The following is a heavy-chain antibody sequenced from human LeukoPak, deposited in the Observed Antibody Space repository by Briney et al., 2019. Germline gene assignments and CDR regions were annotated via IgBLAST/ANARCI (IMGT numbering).Heavy chain of an antibody. V-gene: IGHV4-31*03. CDR1: GGSISSGGYY. CDR3: ARRGPRAARYNFDY. D-gene: IGHD6-6*01. Sequence: SGTLSLTCTVSGGSISSGGYYWSWIRQHPGKGLEWIGYIYYSGSTYYNPSLKSRVTISVDTSKNQFSLKLSSVTAADTAVYYCARRGPRAARYNFDYWGQGTLVTVSS. CDR2: IYYSGST. J-gene: IGHJ4*02.